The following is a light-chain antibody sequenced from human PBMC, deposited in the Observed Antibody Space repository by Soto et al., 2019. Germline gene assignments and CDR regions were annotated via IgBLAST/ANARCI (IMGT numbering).Light chain of an antibody. CDR3: CSYGGGNNFYV. CDR1: SSDIGTYDY. CDR2: EVS. J-gene: IGLJ1*01. V-gene: IGLV2-8*01. Sequence: QSALTQPPSASGSPGQPVTISCTGTSSDIGTYDYVSWYQHLPDKAPKLIIYEVSKRPSGVPDRFSGSKSGNTASLTVSGLQAEDEGDYYCCSYGGGNNFYVFGTGTKVTV.